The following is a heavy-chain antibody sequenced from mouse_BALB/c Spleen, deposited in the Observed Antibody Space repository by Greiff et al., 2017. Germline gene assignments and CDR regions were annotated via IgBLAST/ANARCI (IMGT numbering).Heavy chain of an antibody. Sequence: VQLVESGPGLVAPSQSLSITCTVSGFSLTGYGVNWVSQPPGKGLEWLGMIWGDGSTDNNSALNSRLSISKDNSKCQVFLIMNSLQTDDTARYYCAGGGWLLRMDYWGQGTTVTVSS. V-gene: IGHV2-6-7*01. CDR3: AGGGWLLRMDY. J-gene: IGHJ4*01. CDR1: GFSLTGYG. D-gene: IGHD2-3*01. CDR2: IWGDGST.